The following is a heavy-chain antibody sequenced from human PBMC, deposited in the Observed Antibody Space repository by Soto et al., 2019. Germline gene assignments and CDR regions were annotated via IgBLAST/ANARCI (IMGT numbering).Heavy chain of an antibody. CDR2: ISAYNGNT. D-gene: IGHD3-3*01. Sequence: GAAVKVSCRAAGYSCTSYGISWGRQAPGQGGEWRGWISAYNGNTNYAQKLQGRVTMTTDTSTSTAYMELRSLRSDDTAVYYCARGYDFWSGSHYYGMDVWGQGTTVTVSS. J-gene: IGHJ6*02. CDR3: ARGYDFWSGSHYYGMDV. CDR1: GYSCTSYG. V-gene: IGHV1-18*04.